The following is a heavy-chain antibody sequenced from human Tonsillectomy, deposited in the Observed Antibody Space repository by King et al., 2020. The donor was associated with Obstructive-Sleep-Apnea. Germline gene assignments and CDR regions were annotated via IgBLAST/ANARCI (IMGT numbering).Heavy chain of an antibody. CDR2: INHSGST. CDR1: GGSFSGYY. CDR3: ARKGGIVVVPAAIGDYFDY. D-gene: IGHD2-2*01. J-gene: IGHJ4*02. V-gene: IGHV4-34*01. Sequence: VQLQQWGAGLLKPSETLSLTCAVYGGSFSGYYWSWIRQPPGKGLEWIGEINHSGSTNYNPSLKSRVTISVDTSKNQFTLKLSYVTAADTAVYYCARKGGIVVVPAAIGDYFDYWGQGTLVTVSS.